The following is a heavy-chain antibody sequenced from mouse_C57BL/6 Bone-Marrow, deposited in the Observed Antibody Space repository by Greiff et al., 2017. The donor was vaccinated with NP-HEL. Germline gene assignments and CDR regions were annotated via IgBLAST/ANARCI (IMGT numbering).Heavy chain of an antibody. Sequence: EVHLVESGGDLVKPGGSLKLSCAASGFTFSSYGMSWVRQTPDKRLEWVATISSGGSYTYYPDSVKGRFTISRDNAKNTLYLQMSSLKSEDTAMYSLASPYDYDVACFAYWGQGPLVPVFA. J-gene: IGHJ3*01. D-gene: IGHD2-4*01. V-gene: IGHV5-6*01. CDR1: GFTFSSYG. CDR3: ASPYDYDVACFAY. CDR2: ISSGGSYT.